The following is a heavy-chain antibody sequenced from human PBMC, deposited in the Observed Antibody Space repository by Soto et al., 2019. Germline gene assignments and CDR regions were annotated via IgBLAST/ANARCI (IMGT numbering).Heavy chain of an antibody. Sequence: EVQLLESGGGLVQPGGSLRLSCAASGFSFSDYSMTWVRQAPGRGLEWVSTLTPAGTTFYADSVKGRFTTSRDNYRNTLALQMYNLRAEDTARYYCAKRATTVPTPGNYFDCWGQGTLVTVSS. V-gene: IGHV3-23*01. CDR2: LTPAGTT. CDR1: GFSFSDYS. J-gene: IGHJ4*02. D-gene: IGHD2-15*01. CDR3: AKRATTVPTPGNYFDC.